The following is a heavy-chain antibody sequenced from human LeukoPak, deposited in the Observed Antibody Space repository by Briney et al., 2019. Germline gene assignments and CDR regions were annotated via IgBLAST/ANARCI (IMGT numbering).Heavy chain of an antibody. CDR2: ISYDGSNK. J-gene: IGHJ4*02. CDR1: GFTFSSYG. CDR3: AKEDELVDYFDH. V-gene: IGHV3-30*18. Sequence: GRSLRLSCAASGFTFSSYGMHWVRQAPGKGLEWVAVISYDGSNKYYADSVKGRFTISRDNSKNTLYLQMNSLRAEDTAVYYCAKEDELVDYFDHWGQGILVTVSS.